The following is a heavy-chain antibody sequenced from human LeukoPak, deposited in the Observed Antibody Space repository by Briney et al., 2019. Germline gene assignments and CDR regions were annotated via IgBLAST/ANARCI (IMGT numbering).Heavy chain of an antibody. CDR2: IYYSGST. V-gene: IGHV4-39*01. CDR3: ARHRPYSSSWYDQGWFDP. Sequence: PSETLSLTCTVSGGSISSSSYYWGWIRQPPGKGLEWIGSIYYSGSTYYDPSLKSRVTISVDTSKNQFSLKLSSVTAADTAVYYCARHRPYSSSWYDQGWFDPWGQGTLVTVSS. CDR1: GGSISSSSYY. J-gene: IGHJ5*02. D-gene: IGHD6-13*01.